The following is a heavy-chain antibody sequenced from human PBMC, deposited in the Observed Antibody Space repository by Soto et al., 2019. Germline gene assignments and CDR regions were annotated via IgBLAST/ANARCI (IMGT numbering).Heavy chain of an antibody. Sequence: QVQLVQSGAEVKKPGSSVKVSCKASGGTFSSYTISWVRQAPGQGLEWMGGSTPIFGTPNYAQTFQGRVTILADESTSTAYMELSSLRSGDTAVYYCAREGGVPGAFDFWGQGTLVTVSS. CDR3: AREGGVPGAFDF. D-gene: IGHD7-27*01. CDR1: GGTFSSYT. CDR2: STPIFGTP. V-gene: IGHV1-69*01. J-gene: IGHJ4*02.